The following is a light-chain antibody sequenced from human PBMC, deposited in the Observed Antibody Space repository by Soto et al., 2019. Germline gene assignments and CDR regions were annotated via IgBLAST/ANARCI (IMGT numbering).Light chain of an antibody. CDR1: QSVSSSY. CDR3: QQYDNSPPTWT. Sequence: EIVLTQSPGTLSLSPGERATLSCRASQSVSSSYLAWYHQKPGQAPRLLIYGASSRATGIPGRFSGSGSGTDFTLTISRLEPEDFAVYYCQQYDNSPPTWTFGQGTKVEIK. J-gene: IGKJ1*01. CDR2: GAS. V-gene: IGKV3-20*01.